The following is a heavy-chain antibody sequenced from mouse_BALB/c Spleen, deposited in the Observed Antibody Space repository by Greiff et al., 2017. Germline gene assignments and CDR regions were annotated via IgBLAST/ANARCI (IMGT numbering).Heavy chain of an antibody. V-gene: IGHV5-6-5*01. J-gene: IGHJ3*01. D-gene: IGHD2-1*01. CDR3: ARIYGNYLAWFAY. CDR1: GFAFSSYD. CDR2: ISSGGST. Sequence: EVQGVESGGGLVKPGGSLKLSCAASGFAFSSYDMSWVRQTPEKRLEWVASISSGGSTYYPDSVKGRFTISRDNARNILYLQMSSLRSEDTAMYYCARIYGNYLAWFAYWGQGTLVTVSA.